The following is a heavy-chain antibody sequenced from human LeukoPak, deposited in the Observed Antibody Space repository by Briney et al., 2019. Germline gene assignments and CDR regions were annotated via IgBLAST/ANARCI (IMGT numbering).Heavy chain of an antibody. V-gene: IGHV3-23*01. Sequence: GGSLRLSCAASGFTFSSYAMSWVRQAPGEGLEWVSCISGSGGSTYYADSVKGRFTISRDNSKNTIYLQMNSLRAADTAVYYCAKSDLAEDWGQGTLVTVSS. J-gene: IGHJ4*02. CDR1: GFTFSSYA. CDR3: AKSDLAED. D-gene: IGHD3-3*02. CDR2: ISGSGGST.